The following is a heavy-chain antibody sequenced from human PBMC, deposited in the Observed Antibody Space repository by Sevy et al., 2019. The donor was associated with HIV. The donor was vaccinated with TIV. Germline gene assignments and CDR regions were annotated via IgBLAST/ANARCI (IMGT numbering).Heavy chain of an antibody. CDR2: ISTYNSIT. Sequence: ASVKVSCKASGYTFTTYGITWVRQAPGQGLEWMGWISTYNSITNYAQKFQGRVTMTTDTSMSTAYMELRSLRSDDTAVYYCARSTQVAGRSNWFDPWGQGTLVTVSS. CDR3: ARSTQVAGRSNWFDP. V-gene: IGHV1-18*01. CDR1: GYTFTTYG. D-gene: IGHD6-19*01. J-gene: IGHJ5*02.